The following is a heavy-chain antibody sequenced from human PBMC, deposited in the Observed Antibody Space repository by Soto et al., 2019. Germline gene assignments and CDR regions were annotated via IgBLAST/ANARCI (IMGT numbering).Heavy chain of an antibody. J-gene: IGHJ6*02. CDR3: AKSARDAPPGIAAAGYYYSGMDV. V-gene: IGHV3-30*18. CDR1: GFTFRGYG. D-gene: IGHD6-13*01. Sequence: PGGSLRLSCAASGFTFRGYGMHWVRQAPGRGLEWVALISYDGSIKYYADSVRGRFTISRDNSKNTLYLQMNSLRAEDTAVYYCAKSARDAPPGIAAAGYYYSGMDVWGQGTTVTVSS. CDR2: ISYDGSIK.